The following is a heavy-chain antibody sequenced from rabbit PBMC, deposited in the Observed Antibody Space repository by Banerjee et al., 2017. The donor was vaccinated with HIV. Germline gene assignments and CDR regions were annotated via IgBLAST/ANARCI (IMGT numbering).Heavy chain of an antibody. V-gene: IGHV1S40*01. CDR3: ARAHVGYNSYAYGTCNL. CDR1: GFSFSSSYW. CDR2: ISAGSSGST. Sequence: QSLEESGGDLVKPGASLTLTCTASGFSFSSSYWICWVRQAPGKGLEWIACISAGSSGSTYYASWAKGRFTVSKTSSTTVTLQMTSLTAADTATYFCARAHVGYNSYAYGTCNLWGPGTLVTVS. D-gene: IGHD6-1*01. J-gene: IGHJ4*01.